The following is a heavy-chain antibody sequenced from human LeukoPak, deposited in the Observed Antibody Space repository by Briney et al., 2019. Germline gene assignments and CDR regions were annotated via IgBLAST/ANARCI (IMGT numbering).Heavy chain of an antibody. CDR1: GFTFSSYS. V-gene: IGHV3-48*04. CDR3: ARGGSDIVVVPAAIAYYYYYVDV. J-gene: IGHJ6*03. D-gene: IGHD2-2*02. CDR2: ISSSSSTI. Sequence: GGSLRLSCAASGFTFSSYSMNWIRQAPGKGLEWVSYISSSSSTIYYADSVKGRFTISRDNAKNSLYLQMNSLRAEDTAVYYCARGGSDIVVVPAAIAYYYYYVDVWGKGTTVTVSS.